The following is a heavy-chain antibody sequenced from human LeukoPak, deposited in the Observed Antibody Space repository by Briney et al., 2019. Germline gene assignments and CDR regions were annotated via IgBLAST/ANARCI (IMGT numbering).Heavy chain of an antibody. CDR2: FYPEDGET. V-gene: IGHV1-24*01. CDR3: ATTRTEGSYFDY. J-gene: IGHJ4*02. CDR1: GHTLTELS. Sequence: ASVTVSCKVSGHTLTELSMHWVRQAPGKGREGMGGFYPEDGETIYAQKFEGRVTMTEHTSTDTAYMELSSLRSEDTAVYYCATTRTEGSYFDYCGQGTLVTVSS.